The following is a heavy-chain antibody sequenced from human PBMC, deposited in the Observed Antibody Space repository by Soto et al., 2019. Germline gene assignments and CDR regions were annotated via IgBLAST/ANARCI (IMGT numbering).Heavy chain of an antibody. Sequence: EVQLLESGGGLVQPGGSLRLSCAASGVTFSTYAMNWVRQAPGKGLEWVSTISNTGGATFYAGSVKGRFTISRDNSKNTLYLHMTSLRAADSAIYFCAVGRHKTSGSNTWFDPWGRGTLVTVSS. J-gene: IGHJ5*02. CDR1: GVTFSTYA. CDR3: AVGRHKTSGSNTWFDP. CDR2: ISNTGGAT. D-gene: IGHD3-22*01. V-gene: IGHV3-23*01.